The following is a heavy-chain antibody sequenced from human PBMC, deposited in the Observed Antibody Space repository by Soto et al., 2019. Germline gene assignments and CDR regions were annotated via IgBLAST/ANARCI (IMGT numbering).Heavy chain of an antibody. CDR2: ISAYNGNT. D-gene: IGHD3-3*01. J-gene: IGHJ5*02. V-gene: IGHV1-18*04. Sequence: ASVKVSCKASGYTFTGYYMHWVRQAPGQGLEWMGWISAYNGNTNYAQKLQGRVTMTTDTSTSTAYMELRGLRSDDTAVYYCARGVHYDFWSGYYYWFDPWGHGTLVTVSS. CDR1: GYTFTGYY. CDR3: ARGVHYDFWSGYYYWFDP.